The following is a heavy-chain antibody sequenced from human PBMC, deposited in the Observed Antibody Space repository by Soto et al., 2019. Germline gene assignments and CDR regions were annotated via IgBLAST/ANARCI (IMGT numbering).Heavy chain of an antibody. CDR1: GLSVSDNY. Sequence: VQLVESGGGLVQPGGSLRLACAASGLSVSDNYMNWVRQAPGKGLEWVSVIFSGGSTNYADSVKGRFTISRHNSENTLYLQMSSLRVEDTTVYYCKSRDYWGRGTLVTVSS. CDR3: KSRDY. V-gene: IGHV3-53*04. CDR2: IFSGGST. J-gene: IGHJ4*02.